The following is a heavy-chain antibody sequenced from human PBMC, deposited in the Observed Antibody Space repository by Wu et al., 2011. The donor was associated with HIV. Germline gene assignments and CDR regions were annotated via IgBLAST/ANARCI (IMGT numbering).Heavy chain of an antibody. V-gene: IGHV1-2*02. Sequence: QVQLVQSGAEVKKPGASVKVSCKVSGYTFSSYGISWVRQAPGQGLEWMGWIDPSSGGTNYAQKFQGRVTMTRDTSISTAYMELNSLTSDDTAVYYCARESPYPAWGQGTLVTVSS. CDR2: IDPSSGGT. CDR3: ARESPYPA. J-gene: IGHJ5*02. CDR1: GYTFSSYG.